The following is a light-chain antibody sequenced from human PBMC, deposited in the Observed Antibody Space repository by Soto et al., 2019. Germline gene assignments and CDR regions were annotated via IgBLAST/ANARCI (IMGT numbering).Light chain of an antibody. CDR2: EVT. CDR3: SSYTSRNTLA. J-gene: IGLJ2*01. CDR1: SSDVGGYNF. Sequence: QSALTQPASVSGSPGQSITMSCTGTSSDVGGYNFVSWYQQHPGKAPKLMIYEVTDRPSGVSNRFSGSKSGSTASLTISGLQAEDEADYYCSSYTSRNTLAFGGGTKVTVL. V-gene: IGLV2-14*01.